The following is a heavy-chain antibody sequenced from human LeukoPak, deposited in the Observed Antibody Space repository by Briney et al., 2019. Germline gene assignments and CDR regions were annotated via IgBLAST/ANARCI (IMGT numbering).Heavy chain of an antibody. V-gene: IGHV4-39*01. J-gene: IGHJ5*02. CDR1: GGSISSSSYC. Sequence: SETLSLTCTVSGGSISSSSYCWGWIRQPPGKGLEWIGSIYYSGSTYYNPSLKSRVTISVDTSKNQFSLKLSSVTAADTAVYYCARHSGYCSGGSCYPNWFDPWGQGTLVTVSS. CDR3: ARHSGYCSGGSCYPNWFDP. CDR2: IYYSGST. D-gene: IGHD2-15*01.